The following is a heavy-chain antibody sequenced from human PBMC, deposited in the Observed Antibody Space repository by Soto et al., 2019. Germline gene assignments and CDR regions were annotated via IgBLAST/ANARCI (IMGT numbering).Heavy chain of an antibody. CDR1: GGTFSSYA. CDR2: IIPIFGTA. CDR3: ARDGGYCSSTSCRGYYYYGMDV. V-gene: IGHV1-69*01. J-gene: IGHJ6*02. Sequence: QVQLVQSGAEVKKPGSSVKVSCKASGGTFSSYAISWVRQAPGQGLEWMGGIIPIFGTANYAQKFQGRVTITADDTTSTAYMEMSSLRSEDTDVYYCARDGGYCSSTSCRGYYYYGMDVWGQGRTVTVSS. D-gene: IGHD2-2*01.